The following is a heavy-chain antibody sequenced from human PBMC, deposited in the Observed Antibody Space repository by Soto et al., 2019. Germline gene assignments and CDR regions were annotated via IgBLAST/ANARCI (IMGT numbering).Heavy chain of an antibody. CDR2: TFYNGIT. V-gene: IGHV4-61*01. CDR3: ARAEPRLGWGWYFGL. Sequence: QVRLQESGPDAVKASETLSLTCTVSGVSVTSGNHYFNWIRQPPGMGLEWIGYTFYNGITKYNPSLKNRATISVDTSRNQFSLRLTSVTAADTAVYYCARAEPRLGWGWYFGLWGRGTLVTVSS. D-gene: IGHD2-21*01. J-gene: IGHJ2*01. CDR1: GVSVTSGNHY.